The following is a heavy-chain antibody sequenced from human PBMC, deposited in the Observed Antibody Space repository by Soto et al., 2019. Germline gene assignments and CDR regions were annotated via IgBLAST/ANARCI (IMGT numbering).Heavy chain of an antibody. CDR2: IIPIFGTA. Sequence: QVQLVQSGAEVKKPGSSVKVSCKASGGTFSSYAISWVRQAPGQGLEWMGGIIPIFGTANYAQKFQGRVTITADETTSTAYMELSSLRSEDTAVYYCARLVVPAAIPINWFDPWGQGTLVTVSS. V-gene: IGHV1-69*01. CDR1: GGTFSSYA. D-gene: IGHD2-2*01. CDR3: ARLVVPAAIPINWFDP. J-gene: IGHJ5*02.